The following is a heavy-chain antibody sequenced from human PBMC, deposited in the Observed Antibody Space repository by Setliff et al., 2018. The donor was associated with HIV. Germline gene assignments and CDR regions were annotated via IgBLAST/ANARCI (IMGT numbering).Heavy chain of an antibody. J-gene: IGHJ6*03. CDR1: GYIFTNYD. Sequence: SVKVSCKASGYIFTNYDINWVRQAPGQGLEWMGGIIPILDITNYAQKFQGRVTITADESTSTAYMELSSLRSEDTAVYYCARDRGEDYHILTGSYYYYYMDVWGKGTTVTVSS. V-gene: IGHV1-69*10. CDR3: ARDRGEDYHILTGSYYYYYMDV. D-gene: IGHD3-9*01. CDR2: IIPILDIT.